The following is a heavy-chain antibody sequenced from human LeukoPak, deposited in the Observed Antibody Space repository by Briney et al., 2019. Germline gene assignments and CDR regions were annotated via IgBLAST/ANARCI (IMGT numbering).Heavy chain of an antibody. CDR2: INHSGST. D-gene: IGHD5-12*01. V-gene: IGHV4-34*01. CDR1: GGSFSGYY. Sequence: SETLSLTCAVYGGSFSGYYWSWIRQPPGKGLEWIGEINHSGSTNYNPSLKSRVTISVDTSKNQFSLKLSSVTAADTAVYYCARGPLWWLHKSFLDYWGQGTLVTVSS. CDR3: ARGPLWWLHKSFLDY. J-gene: IGHJ4*02.